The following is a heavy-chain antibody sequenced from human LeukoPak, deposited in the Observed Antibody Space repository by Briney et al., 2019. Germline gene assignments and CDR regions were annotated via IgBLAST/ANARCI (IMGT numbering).Heavy chain of an antibody. J-gene: IGHJ4*02. D-gene: IGHD3-9*01. CDR1: GFTFNNAW. Sequence: GGSLRLSCAASGFTFNNAWMSWVRHAPGKGLEWVGRIRSKTDGGTTDYAAPVKGRFTISRDDSKNTLYLQMNSLKTEDTAVYYCTTGASDILTGYYTGSNYYFDYWGQGALVTVSS. V-gene: IGHV3-15*01. CDR2: IRSKTDGGTT. CDR3: TTGASDILTGYYTGSNYYFDY.